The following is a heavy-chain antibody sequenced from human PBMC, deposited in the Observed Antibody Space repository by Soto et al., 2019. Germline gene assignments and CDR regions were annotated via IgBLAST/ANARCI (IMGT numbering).Heavy chain of an antibody. Sequence: ETLSLTCTVSGGSISSGSYYWGWIRQPPGKGLEWIGSIYYSGSTYYNPSLKSRVTISVDRSKNQFSLKLSSVTAADTAVYYCARGNVVAIDYWGQGTLVTVSS. CDR3: ARGNVVAIDY. CDR1: GGSISSGSYY. J-gene: IGHJ4*02. CDR2: IYYSGST. D-gene: IGHD2-21*01. V-gene: IGHV4-39*07.